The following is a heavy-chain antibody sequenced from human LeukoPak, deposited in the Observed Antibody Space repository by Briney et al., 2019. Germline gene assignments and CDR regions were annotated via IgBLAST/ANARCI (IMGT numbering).Heavy chain of an antibody. CDR2: IYSGGDT. CDR3: ARASGYSGFDPFDY. CDR1: GFTVSSNY. Sequence: GGSLRLSCAASGFTVSSNYMSWVRQAPGKGLEWVSVIYSGGDTYYADSVKGRFTISRDNSKNTLYLQMNTLRAEDTAVYYCARASGYSGFDPFDYWGQGTLVTVSS. J-gene: IGHJ4*02. D-gene: IGHD5-12*01. V-gene: IGHV3-53*01.